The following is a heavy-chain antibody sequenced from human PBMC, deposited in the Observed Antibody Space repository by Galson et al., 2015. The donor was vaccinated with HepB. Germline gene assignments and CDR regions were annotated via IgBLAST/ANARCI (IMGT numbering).Heavy chain of an antibody. CDR3: ARAKEGRGYFDY. CDR2: AYHSGGT. J-gene: IGHJ4*02. Sequence: LFLTCAVSGDSISNDRWWSWVRQPPGEGLEWIGEAYHSGGTNYRPSLKSRVTISVDKSKNQFSLKLTPVTAADTAVYYCARAKEGRGYFDYWGQGTLVTVSS. D-gene: IGHD3-10*01. CDR1: GDSISNDRW. V-gene: IGHV4-4*02.